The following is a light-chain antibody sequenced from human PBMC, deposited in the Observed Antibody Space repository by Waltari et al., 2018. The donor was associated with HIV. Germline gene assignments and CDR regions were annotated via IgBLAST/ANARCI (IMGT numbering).Light chain of an antibody. J-gene: IGLJ3*02. CDR3: QVWDETRNHVV. CDR1: RIATKS. Sequence: YVLTQPPSVSVAPGRTATISCGGTRIATKSVHWYQQKSGQAPLLVIFYDSDRPSGIPERFSGSNCGSAATLTINRVEAGDEADYFCQVWDETRNHVVFGGGTKLIAL. CDR2: YDS. V-gene: IGLV3-21*04.